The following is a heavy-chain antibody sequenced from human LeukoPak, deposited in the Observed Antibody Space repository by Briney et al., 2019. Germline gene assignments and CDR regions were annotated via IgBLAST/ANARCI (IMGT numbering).Heavy chain of an antibody. Sequence: GGSLRLSCPVSGITLSNYGMTWVRQAAGEGLEWVAGISGRGGGTDYADSVKGRFTISRDNPKNTLYMQMNSLRAEETAVYFCAKRGVVIRVILVGFHKEAYYFDSWGQGALVTVSS. J-gene: IGHJ4*02. D-gene: IGHD3-22*01. CDR3: AKRGVVIRVILVGFHKEAYYFDS. CDR2: ISGRGGGT. V-gene: IGHV3-23*01. CDR1: GITLSNYG.